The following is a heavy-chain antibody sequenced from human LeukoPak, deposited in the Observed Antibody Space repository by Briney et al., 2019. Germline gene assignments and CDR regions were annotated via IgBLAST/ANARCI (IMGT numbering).Heavy chain of an antibody. CDR3: ARGGGYGGNGDYFDY. J-gene: IGHJ4*02. CDR1: GFTFSDYY. Sequence: GRSLRLSCAASGFTFSDYYMSWIRQAPRKGLEWVSVIYSGGSTYYADSVKGRFTISRDNSKNTLYLQMNSLRAEDTAVYYCARGGGYGGNGDYFDYWGQGTLVTVSS. CDR2: IYSGGST. D-gene: IGHD4-23*01. V-gene: IGHV3-66*01.